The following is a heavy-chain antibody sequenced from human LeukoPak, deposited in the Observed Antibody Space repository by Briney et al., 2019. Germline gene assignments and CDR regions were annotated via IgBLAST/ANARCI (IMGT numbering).Heavy chain of an antibody. CDR1: GFTFSTYG. CDR2: ISSISTYT. J-gene: IGHJ4*02. Sequence: GGSLRLSCAASGFTFSTYGMIWVRQAPGKGPEWVSSISSISTYTHYADAVKGRFTISRDNTKNSLYLQMNSLRAEDTAVYYCAKGLADCGGDCYLDYWGQGTLVTVSS. D-gene: IGHD2-21*02. V-gene: IGHV3-21*04. CDR3: AKGLADCGGDCYLDY.